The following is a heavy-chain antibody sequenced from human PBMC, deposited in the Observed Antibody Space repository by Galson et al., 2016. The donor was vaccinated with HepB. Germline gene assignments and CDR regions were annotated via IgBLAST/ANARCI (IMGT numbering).Heavy chain of an antibody. V-gene: IGHV3-48*03. CDR3: ARTYARIMSFGMDV. CDR1: GFTFRRNA. J-gene: IGHJ6*02. Sequence: SLRLSCAASGFTFRRNALSWVRQAPGKGLECVSHIDSSGSAIYYADSVKGRFTISRDNARNSLYLEMNSLRAEDTAVYYCARTYARIMSFGMDVWGQGTTVTVSS. CDR2: IDSSGSAI. D-gene: IGHD2/OR15-2a*01.